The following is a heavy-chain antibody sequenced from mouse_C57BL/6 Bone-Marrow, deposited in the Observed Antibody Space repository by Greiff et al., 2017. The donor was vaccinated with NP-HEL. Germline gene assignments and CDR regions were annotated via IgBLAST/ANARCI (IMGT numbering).Heavy chain of an antibody. CDR1: GYTFTSYG. CDR3: ARGDYYGSTVYY. Sequence: QVQLQQSGAELARPGASVKLSCKASGYTFTSYGISWVKQRTGQGLEWIGEIYPRSGNTYYNEKFKGKATLTADKSSSTAYMELRSLTSEDSAVYFGARGDYYGSTVYYWDRGTTLTVTA. V-gene: IGHV1-81*01. CDR2: IYPRSGNT. J-gene: IGHJ2*01. D-gene: IGHD1-1*01.